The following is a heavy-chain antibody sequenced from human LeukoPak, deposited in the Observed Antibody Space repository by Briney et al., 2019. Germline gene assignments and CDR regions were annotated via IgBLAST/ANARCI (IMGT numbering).Heavy chain of an antibody. J-gene: IGHJ4*02. V-gene: IGHV3-21*04. Sequence: GGSLRLSCAASGFTFSSYSMNWVRQAPGKGLEWVSSISSSSSYIYYADSVKGRFTISRDNSKNTLYLQMNSLRAEDTALYYCAKGLRGYSYGQIDYWGQGTLVTVSS. CDR3: AKGLRGYSYGQIDY. CDR1: GFTFSSYS. D-gene: IGHD5-18*01. CDR2: ISSSSSYI.